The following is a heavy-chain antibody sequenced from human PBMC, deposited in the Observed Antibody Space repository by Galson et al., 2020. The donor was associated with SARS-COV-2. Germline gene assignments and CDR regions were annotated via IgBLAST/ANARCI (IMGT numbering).Heavy chain of an antibody. V-gene: IGHV2-70*01. Sequence: SGPTLVKPTQTLTLTCTFSGFSLSTSGMCVSWIRQPPGKALEWLALTDWDDDKYSSTSPKPRPTIPKDTSKNQVVLTMTNMDPVDTATYYCARMNYDIVAGGLMRAFDIWGQGTMVTVSS. D-gene: IGHD3-9*01. J-gene: IGHJ3*02. CDR3: ARMNYDIVAGGLMRAFDI. CDR1: GFSLSTSGMC. CDR2: TDWDDDK.